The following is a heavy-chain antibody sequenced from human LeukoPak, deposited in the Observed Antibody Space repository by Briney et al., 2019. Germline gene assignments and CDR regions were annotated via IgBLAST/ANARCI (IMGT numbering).Heavy chain of an antibody. V-gene: IGHV3-7*01. CDR2: IRQDGGEN. Sequence: GGSLRLSCAVSGFTFTDYWMNWVRQAPGKELEWVASIRQDGGENTYVDSVKGRFTISRDNTKNSLCLQLNSLRVEDTAVYYCARDGTAAGLYFDLWGQGTLVTVSS. J-gene: IGHJ4*01. CDR3: ARDGTAAGLYFDL. CDR1: GFTFTDYW. D-gene: IGHD6-13*01.